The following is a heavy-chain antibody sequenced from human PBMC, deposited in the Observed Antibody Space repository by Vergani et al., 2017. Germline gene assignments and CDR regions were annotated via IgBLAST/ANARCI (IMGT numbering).Heavy chain of an antibody. J-gene: IGHJ4*01. CDR3: ARPFTDFDY. CDR2: VYDGGST. CDR1: GGSISSGNYY. D-gene: IGHD3-16*01. Sequence: QVQLQESGPRLVRPSQTLSLTCTVSGGSISSGNYYWGWIRQPPGKGLEWIGSVYDGGSTYYNPSLESRVTISVDTSKNQFFLKLRSVTAADTAVYFCARPFTDFDYWGRGTLVTVSS. V-gene: IGHV4-39*01.